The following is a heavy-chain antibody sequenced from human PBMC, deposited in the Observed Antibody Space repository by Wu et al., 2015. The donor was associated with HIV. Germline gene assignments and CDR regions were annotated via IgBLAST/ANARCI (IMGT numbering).Heavy chain of an antibody. V-gene: IGHV1-18*01. CDR3: ARGLNYDVSTGYYTGYFDY. J-gene: IGHJ4*02. D-gene: IGHD3-9*01. CDR2: ISVYNGNT. CDR1: GYTFPTYG. Sequence: QVQLVQSGTEVKKPGASVKVSCEASGYTFPTYGISWVRQAPGQGLEWMGWISVYNGNTNYAQKFQGRVTMTRDISTKTAYMDLRNLRPDDTAVYYCARGLNYDVSTGYYTGYFDYWGQGTLVTVSS.